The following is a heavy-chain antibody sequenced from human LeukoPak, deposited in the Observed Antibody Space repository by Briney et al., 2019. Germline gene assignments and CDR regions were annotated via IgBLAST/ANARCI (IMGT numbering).Heavy chain of an antibody. D-gene: IGHD6-13*01. V-gene: IGHV3-74*01. CDR3: ASLHGGSSFSF. CDR2: INSDGSST. J-gene: IGHJ4*02. CDR1: GFTFSSYW. Sequence: GGSLRLSCAASGFTFSSYWMHWVRQAPGKGPVWVSRINSDGSSTSYADSVKGRFTISRDNAKNTLYLQMNSLRAEDTAVYYCASLHGGSSFSFGGQGTLVAVSS.